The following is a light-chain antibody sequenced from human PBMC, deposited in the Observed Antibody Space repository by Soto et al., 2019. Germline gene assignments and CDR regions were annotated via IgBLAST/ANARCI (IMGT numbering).Light chain of an antibody. CDR2: DAS. Sequence: DIILTQSPATLSLSPGERATLSCGASQSVSSSYVAWYQHRPGLAPRLLIHDASSRAPGIPDRFSGTKSGTDFTLTIRRLEPEDAAVYFCQQYGSSPLTFGQGTRLEI. J-gene: IGKJ5*01. CDR3: QQYGSSPLT. CDR1: QSVSSSY. V-gene: IGKV3D-20*01.